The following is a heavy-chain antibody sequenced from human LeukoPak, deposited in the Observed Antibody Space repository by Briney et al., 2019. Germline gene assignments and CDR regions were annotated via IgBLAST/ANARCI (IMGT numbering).Heavy chain of an antibody. CDR1: GFTFSSYS. D-gene: IGHD6-13*01. V-gene: IGHV3-48*01. Sequence: GGSLRLSCAASGFTFSSYSMNWVRQAPRKGLEWVSYISSSSSTIYYADSVKGRFTISRDNAKNSLYLQMNSLRAEDTAVYYCARVAAAGPVGYFQHWGQGTLVTVSS. CDR2: ISSSSSTI. J-gene: IGHJ1*01. CDR3: ARVAAAGPVGYFQH.